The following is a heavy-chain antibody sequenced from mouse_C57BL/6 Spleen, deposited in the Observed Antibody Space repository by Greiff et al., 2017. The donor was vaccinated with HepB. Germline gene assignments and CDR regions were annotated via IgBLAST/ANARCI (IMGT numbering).Heavy chain of an antibody. D-gene: IGHD1-1*01. CDR2: IYPSDSET. Sequence: VKLQQPGAELVRPGSSVKLSCKASGYTFTSYWMDWVKQRPGQGLEWIGNIYPSDSETHYNQKFKDKATLTVDKSSSTAYMQLSSLTSEDSAVYYCAREVVATEYYAMDYWGQGTSVTVSS. CDR1: GYTFTSYW. CDR3: AREVVATEYYAMDY. J-gene: IGHJ4*01. V-gene: IGHV1-61*01.